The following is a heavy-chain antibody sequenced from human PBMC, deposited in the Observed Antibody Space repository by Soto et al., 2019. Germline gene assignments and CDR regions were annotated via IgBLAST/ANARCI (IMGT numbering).Heavy chain of an antibody. CDR2: IDSRSSTI. Sequence: GSLRLSCAASGFTFSDYEMNWVRQAPGKGLEWVSYIDSRSSTIYYADSVKGRFTISRDNAKNSLFLQVNSLRAEDTAVYYCARDGGITPFICYFDYWGQGALVTV. D-gene: IGHD3-16*01. CDR3: ARDGGITPFICYFDY. CDR1: GFTFSDYE. V-gene: IGHV3-48*03. J-gene: IGHJ4*02.